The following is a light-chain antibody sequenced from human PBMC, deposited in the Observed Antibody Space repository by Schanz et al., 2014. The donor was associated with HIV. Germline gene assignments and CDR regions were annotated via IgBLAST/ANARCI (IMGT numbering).Light chain of an antibody. V-gene: IGKV3-15*01. Sequence: EIVLTQSPGTLSLSPGERATLSCRASQSVSSSYFAWYQQKPGQAPRLLIYDASTRATGVPDRFRGSGSGTEFTLTISSLQSEDFAVYYCQQYNTWPRTFGQGTKVELK. CDR2: DAS. CDR1: QSVSSSY. J-gene: IGKJ1*01. CDR3: QQYNTWPRT.